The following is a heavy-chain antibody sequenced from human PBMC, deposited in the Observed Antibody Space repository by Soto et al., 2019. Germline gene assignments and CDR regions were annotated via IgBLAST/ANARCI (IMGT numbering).Heavy chain of an antibody. V-gene: IGHV4-34*01. J-gene: IGHJ4*01. CDR1: GGSFIGHY. CDR3: ARGPKAAAENYFDY. CDR2: INHSGST. Sequence: SETLSLTCAVYGGSFIGHYWSWILQPPGKGLEWIGEINHSGSTNYNPSLKSRVTISADTSKNQFPLKVTSVTAADTAVYYCARGPKAAAENYFDYWGRGTLVTVSS. D-gene: IGHD6-13*01.